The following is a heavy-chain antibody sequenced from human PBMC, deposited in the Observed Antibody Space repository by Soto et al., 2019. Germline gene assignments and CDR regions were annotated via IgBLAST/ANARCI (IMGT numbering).Heavy chain of an antibody. Sequence: GGSLRLSCAASGFTFDDYAMHWVRQAPGKGLEWVSGISWNSGSIGYADSVKGRFTISRDNAKNSLYLQMNSLRAEDTALCYCAKDIRHYYDSSGYPTAGMDVWGQGTTVTVSS. D-gene: IGHD3-22*01. V-gene: IGHV3-9*01. CDR3: AKDIRHYYDSSGYPTAGMDV. CDR1: GFTFDDYA. CDR2: ISWNSGSI. J-gene: IGHJ6*02.